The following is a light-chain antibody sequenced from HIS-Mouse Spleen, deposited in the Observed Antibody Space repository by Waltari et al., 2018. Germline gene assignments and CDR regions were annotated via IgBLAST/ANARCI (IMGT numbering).Light chain of an antibody. Sequence: QSALTQPASVSGSPGQSITISCTGTSMDVGGYNYASWYQQHPGKAPKLMIYDVSNRPSGVSNRFSGSKSGNTASLTISGLQAEDEADYYCSSYTSSSFNVVFGGGTKLTVL. V-gene: IGLV2-14*03. CDR1: SMDVGGYNY. CDR3: SSYTSSSFNVV. J-gene: IGLJ2*01. CDR2: DVS.